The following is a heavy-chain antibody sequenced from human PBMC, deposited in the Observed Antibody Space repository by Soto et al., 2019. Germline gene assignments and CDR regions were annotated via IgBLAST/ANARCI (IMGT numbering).Heavy chain of an antibody. Sequence: ETLSLTCTVSGGSISSSSYYWGWIRQPPGKGLEWIGSTYYSGSTYYNPSLKSRVTISVDTSKNQFSLKLSSVTEEDTAVYYRARLLTGDFWGGYYFPPLRRGWFDPWGQGTMVTV. J-gene: IGHJ5*02. CDR1: GGSISSSSYY. V-gene: IGHV4-39*01. CDR3: ARLLTGDFWGGYYFPPLRRGWFDP. CDR2: TYYSGST. D-gene: IGHD3-3*01.